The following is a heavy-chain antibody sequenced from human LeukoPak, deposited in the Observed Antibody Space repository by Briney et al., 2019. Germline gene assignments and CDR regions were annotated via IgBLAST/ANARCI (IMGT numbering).Heavy chain of an antibody. V-gene: IGHV4-34*01. CDR3: TRNNWFDP. CDR2: INHSGRT. Sequence: PSETLSLTCAVYGGSLSGYYWSWIRQPPGKGLEWIGEINHSGRTNYNPSLKSQVTISVDTSKNQFSLKLTSVTAADMAMYYCTRNNWFDPWGQGTLVTVSS. CDR1: GGSLSGYY. J-gene: IGHJ5*02.